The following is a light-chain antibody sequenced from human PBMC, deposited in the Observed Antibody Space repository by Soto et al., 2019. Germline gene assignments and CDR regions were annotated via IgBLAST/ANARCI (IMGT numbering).Light chain of an antibody. CDR2: DVS. V-gene: IGLV2-14*01. J-gene: IGLJ1*01. CDR3: SSYTGYSTLV. Sequence: QSVLTQPASVSGSPGQSITISCTGTGSDVGGYNYVSWYQQHPGKAPKLMIYDVSNRPSGVSDRSSGSKSGNTASLTISGLQAEDEADYYCSSYTGYSTLVFGTGTKVTVL. CDR1: GSDVGGYNY.